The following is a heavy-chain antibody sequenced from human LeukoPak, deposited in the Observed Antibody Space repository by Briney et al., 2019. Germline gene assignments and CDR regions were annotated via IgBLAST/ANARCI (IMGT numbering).Heavy chain of an antibody. CDR2: IYYSGST. CDR1: GGSISSYY. V-gene: IGHV4-59*08. D-gene: IGHD1-26*01. CDR3: ARQQWELFGYYCYGMDV. J-gene: IGHJ6*02. Sequence: SETLSLTCTVSGGSISSYYWSWIRQPPGKGLEWIGYIYYSGSTNYNPSLKSRVTISVDTSKNQFSLKLSSVTAADTAVYYCARQQWELFGYYCYGMDVWGQGTTVTVSS.